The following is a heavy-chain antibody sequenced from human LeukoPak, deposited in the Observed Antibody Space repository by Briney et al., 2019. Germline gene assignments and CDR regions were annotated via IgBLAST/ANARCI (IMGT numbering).Heavy chain of an antibody. V-gene: IGHV1-2*02. Sequence: ASVTVSYMPSGYTFTGYYMHWARQAPGQGLEWMGWINPNSGATNYAQRFQGRVTVTRDTSISTAYMKLSRLTSDDTAVYYCARGGYSSGGSLGFGPWGQGTLVTVSS. CDR2: INPNSGAT. J-gene: IGHJ5*02. D-gene: IGHD6-19*01. CDR3: ARGGYSSGGSLGFGP. CDR1: GYTFTGYY.